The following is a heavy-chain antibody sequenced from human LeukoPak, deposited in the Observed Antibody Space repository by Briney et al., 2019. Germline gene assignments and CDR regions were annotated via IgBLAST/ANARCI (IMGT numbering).Heavy chain of an antibody. J-gene: IGHJ3*02. CDR1: GFTFSSYG. CDR2: ISYDGSNK. CDR3: AKEGAYCGGDCYPDAFDI. V-gene: IGHV3-30*18. D-gene: IGHD2-21*02. Sequence: GGSLRLSCAASGFTFSSYGMHWVRQAPGKGLEWGAVISYDGSNKYYADSVKGRFTISRDNSKNTLYLQMNSLRAEDTAVYYCAKEGAYCGGDCYPDAFDIWGQGTMVTVSS.